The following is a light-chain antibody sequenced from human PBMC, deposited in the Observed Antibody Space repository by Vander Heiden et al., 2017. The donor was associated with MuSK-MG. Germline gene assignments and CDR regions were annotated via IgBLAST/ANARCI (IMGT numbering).Light chain of an antibody. V-gene: IGKV1-12*01. CDR1: QGISSW. CDR3: QQANSLPIT. CDR2: PAS. Sequence: DIHMTQSPSSVSASVGDRVIITCRASQGISSWLACYQQNPGKAPKLLIYPASSLRSGVPSRFSGSASGTDFTLTISILHPEDFATYYCQQANSLPITFGQGTQMEIK. J-gene: IGKJ5*01.